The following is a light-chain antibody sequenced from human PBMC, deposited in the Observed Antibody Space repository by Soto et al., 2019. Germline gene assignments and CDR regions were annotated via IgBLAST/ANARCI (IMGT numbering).Light chain of an antibody. CDR3: CSYAGSNTYV. V-gene: IGLV2-23*01. J-gene: IGLJ1*01. CDR2: EGT. CDR1: SSDVGSYNL. Sequence: QSALTQPASVSGSPGQSITISCTGTSSDVGSYNLVSWYQQHPGKAPKFMIYEGTKRPSGVSNRSSGSKSGNTASLTISGLQAEDEADYYCCSYAGSNTYVFGTGTKVTVL.